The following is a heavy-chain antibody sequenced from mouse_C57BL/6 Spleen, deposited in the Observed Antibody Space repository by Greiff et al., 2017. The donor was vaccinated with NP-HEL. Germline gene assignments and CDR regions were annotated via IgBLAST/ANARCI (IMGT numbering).Heavy chain of an antibody. CDR2: ISDGGSYT. J-gene: IGHJ2*01. Sequence: DVKLVESGGGLVKPGGSLKLSCAASGFTFSSYAMSWVRQTPEKRLEWVATISDGGSYTYYPDNVKGRFTISRDNAKNNLYLQMSHLKSEDTAMYYCAREGYYGSSPHFDYWGQGTTLTVSS. D-gene: IGHD1-1*01. CDR1: GFTFSSYA. CDR3: AREGYYGSSPHFDY. V-gene: IGHV5-4*01.